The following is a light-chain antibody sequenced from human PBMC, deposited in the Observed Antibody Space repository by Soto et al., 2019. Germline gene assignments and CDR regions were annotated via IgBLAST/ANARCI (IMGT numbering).Light chain of an antibody. CDR1: QSVISTY. CDR3: QQFGSSPTT. J-gene: IGKJ2*01. V-gene: IGKV3-20*01. CDR2: GAS. Sequence: IVVTQSPGTLSLSPGERATLSCRASQSVISTYLAWYQQQPGQAPRLLLYGASNRATGIPDRFSGSGSGTDFTLTITRLEPEDFAVYFCQQFGSSPTTFGQGTKLDIK.